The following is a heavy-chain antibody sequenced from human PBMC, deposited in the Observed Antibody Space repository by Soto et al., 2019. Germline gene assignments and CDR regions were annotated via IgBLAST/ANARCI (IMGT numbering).Heavy chain of an antibody. J-gene: IGHJ6*02. D-gene: IGHD3-3*01. CDR1: GYTFTSYG. CDR2: INPNSGGT. V-gene: IGHV1-8*01. CDR3: ARELLGYYDFWSGLYGMDV. Sequence: ASVKVSFKASGYTFTSYGISWGRQAPGQGLEWMGWINPNSGGTSYAQKFQGRVTMTRDTSTSTVYMELSSLRSEDTAVYYCARELLGYYDFWSGLYGMDVWGQGTTVTVSS.